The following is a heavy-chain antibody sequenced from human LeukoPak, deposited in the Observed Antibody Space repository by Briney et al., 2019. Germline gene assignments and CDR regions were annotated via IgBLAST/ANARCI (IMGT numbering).Heavy chain of an antibody. CDR3: ASGSYFRIGSFDY. V-gene: IGHV4-34*01. D-gene: IGHD1-26*01. J-gene: IGHJ4*02. CDR1: GGSFSGYY. CDR2: INHSGST. Sequence: SETLSLTCAVYGGSFSGYYWSWIRQPPGKGLEWIGEINHSGSTNYNPSLKSRVTISVDTSKNQFPLKLSSVTAADTAVYYCASGSYFRIGSFDYWGQGTLVTVSS.